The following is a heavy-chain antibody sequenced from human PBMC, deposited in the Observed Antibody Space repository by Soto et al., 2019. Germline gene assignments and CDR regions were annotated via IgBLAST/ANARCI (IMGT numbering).Heavy chain of an antibody. J-gene: IGHJ6*01. CDR3: AGGTAARPSHYNYYGMDV. D-gene: IGHD6-6*01. Sequence: SETQSLTCTVSGGPIRIYYWSCIREARGKGLEWIGYIHYSGSTNYNPALKSRVTISVDPSKSQFSLRLSSVTAADTAVYYCAGGTAARPSHYNYYGMDVWGQGTTVTVSS. CDR1: GGPIRIYY. V-gene: IGHV4-59*01. CDR2: IHYSGST.